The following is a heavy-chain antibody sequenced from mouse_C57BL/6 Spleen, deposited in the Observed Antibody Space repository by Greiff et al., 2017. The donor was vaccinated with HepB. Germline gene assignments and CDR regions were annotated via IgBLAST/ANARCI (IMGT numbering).Heavy chain of an antibody. CDR1: GYTFTDYY. V-gene: IGHV1-26*01. CDR3: ARCGGTTVEAMDY. D-gene: IGHD1-1*01. CDR2: INPNNGGT. J-gene: IGHJ4*01. Sequence: EVQLQQSGPELVKPGASVKISCKASGYTFTDYYMNWVKQSHGKSLEWIGDINPNNGGTSYNQKFKGKATLTVDKSSSTADMELRSLTSEDSAVYYCARCGGTTVEAMDYWGQGTSVTVSS.